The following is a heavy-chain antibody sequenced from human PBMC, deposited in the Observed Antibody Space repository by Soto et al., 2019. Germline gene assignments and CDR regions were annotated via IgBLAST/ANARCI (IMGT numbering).Heavy chain of an antibody. Sequence: QVQLVESGGGVVQPGRSLRLSCAASGFTLSSYGMHWVRQAPGKGLEWGAGISYDGSNRYYADSVKGRFTIARYNSKNTLYLRMNRLRAEDTAVYYCAKEEVKLDRQGWAAFDIWGQGTMVTVSS. J-gene: IGHJ3*02. D-gene: IGHD1-1*01. V-gene: IGHV3-30*18. CDR1: GFTLSSYG. CDR2: ISYDGSNR. CDR3: AKEEVKLDRQGWAAFDI.